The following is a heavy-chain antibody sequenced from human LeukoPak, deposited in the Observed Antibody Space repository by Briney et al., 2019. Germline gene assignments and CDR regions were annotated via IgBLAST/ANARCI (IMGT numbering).Heavy chain of an antibody. J-gene: IGHJ4*02. Sequence: KPGGSLRPSCVASGFIFSDYYVTWIRQAPGKGLEWVSYISGSGTTIYYAGSVKGRFTVSRDNAKNSLYLQMNSLRAEDTAVYYCARDAYYYASDSWGRGTLVTVSS. CDR2: ISGSGTTI. V-gene: IGHV3-11*04. CDR1: GFIFSDYY. D-gene: IGHD3-10*01. CDR3: ARDAYYYASDS.